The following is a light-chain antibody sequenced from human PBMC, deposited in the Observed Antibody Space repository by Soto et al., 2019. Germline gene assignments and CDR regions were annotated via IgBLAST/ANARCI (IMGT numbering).Light chain of an antibody. CDR3: QTWGTGIHVV. V-gene: IGLV4-69*01. J-gene: IGLJ2*01. Sequence: QPVLTQSPSASASLGASVKLTCTLSSGHSSYAIAWHQQQPEKGPRYLMKLNSDGSHSKGDGIPDRFSGSSSEAERYLTIASLPYEDDADYYCQTWGTGIHVVFGGGTKLTVL. CDR2: LNSDGSH. CDR1: SGHSSYA.